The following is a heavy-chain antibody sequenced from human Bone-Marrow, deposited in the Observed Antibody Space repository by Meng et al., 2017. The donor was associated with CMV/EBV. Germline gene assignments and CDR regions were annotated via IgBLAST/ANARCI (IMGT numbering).Heavy chain of an antibody. D-gene: IGHD3-3*01. CDR2: ISPNSGGR. J-gene: IGHJ5*02. V-gene: IGHV1-2*02. CDR3: ARVGLYDFWSGYYFNCFDP. Sequence: FTGYIMNWVGQAPGRELAWMGWISPNSGGRNYAQKFQGRVTMTRNTSISTAYMELLLLRSDPPALYYCARVGLYDFWSGYYFNCFDPWG. CDR1: FTGYI.